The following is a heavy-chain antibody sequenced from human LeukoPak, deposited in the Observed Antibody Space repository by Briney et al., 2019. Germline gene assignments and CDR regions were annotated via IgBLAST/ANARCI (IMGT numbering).Heavy chain of an antibody. Sequence: PSETLSLTCSVPGDSISSSNYYWGWIRQPPGKGLEWIGSFYYGGSTYYNPSLKSRVTISVDTSKNQFSLKLSSVTAADTAVYYCARRGYCSGGSCYAVRYWGQGTLVTVSS. V-gene: IGHV4-39*01. CDR1: GDSISSSNYY. J-gene: IGHJ4*02. CDR3: ARRGYCSGGSCYAVRY. CDR2: FYYGGST. D-gene: IGHD2-15*01.